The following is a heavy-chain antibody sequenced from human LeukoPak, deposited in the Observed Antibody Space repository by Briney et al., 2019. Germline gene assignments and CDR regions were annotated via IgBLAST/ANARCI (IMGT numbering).Heavy chain of an antibody. J-gene: IGHJ6*02. Sequence: GASVKVSCKASGYTFTGYYMHWVRQAPGQGLEWMGWINPNSGGTDYAQKFQGWVTMTRDTSISTAYTELSRLRSDDTAVYYCARDLGSSGWYYYYGMDVWGQGTTVTVSS. CDR1: GYTFTGYY. CDR3: ARDLGSSGWYYYYGMDV. V-gene: IGHV1-2*04. CDR2: INPNSGGT. D-gene: IGHD6-25*01.